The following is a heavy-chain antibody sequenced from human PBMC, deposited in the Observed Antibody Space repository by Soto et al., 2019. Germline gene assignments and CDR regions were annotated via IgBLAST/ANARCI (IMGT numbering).Heavy chain of an antibody. J-gene: IGHJ4*02. V-gene: IGHV4-39*01. D-gene: IGHD5-18*01. Sequence: QLQLQESGPGLVKPSETLSLTCTVSGGSISSSSYYWGWIRQPPGKGLEWIGSIYYSGSTYYNPSLKSRVTISVDTSKNQFSLKLSSVTAADTAVYYCACPTTTLYSYGTFFDYWGQGTLVTVSS. CDR3: ACPTTTLYSYGTFFDY. CDR1: GGSISSSSYY. CDR2: IYYSGST.